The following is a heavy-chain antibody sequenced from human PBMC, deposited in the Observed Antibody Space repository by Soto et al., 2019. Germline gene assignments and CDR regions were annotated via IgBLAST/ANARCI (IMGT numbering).Heavy chain of an antibody. V-gene: IGHV3-21*02. CDR3: TRDSSRDSSARGWFDP. D-gene: IGHD6-13*01. CDR1: GFTFRSFT. CDR2: ISSNSAYI. Sequence: EVQLVESGGGLVKPGGSLRLSCAASGFTFRSFTMNWVRQAPGKGLEWVSTISSNSAYIYYTDALRDRFTIPRDNATNSLHLQMNSLRAEDTAVYYCTRDSSRDSSARGWFDPWGPGTLVTVSS. J-gene: IGHJ5*02.